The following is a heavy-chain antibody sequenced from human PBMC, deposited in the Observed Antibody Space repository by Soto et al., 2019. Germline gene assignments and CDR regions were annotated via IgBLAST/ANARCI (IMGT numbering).Heavy chain of an antibody. CDR2: INPNSGGT. CDR3: ARGDTMIVVVSPVDX. Sequence: ASMKVSCNASGYTFTGYYMHWVRQAPGQGLEWMGWINPNSGGTNYAHKFQGSVNMTRDTSISTACMELSRLRSDDTAVYYCARGDTMIVVVSPVDXWGQGTRVTVS. V-gene: IGHV1-2*07. CDR1: GYTFTGYY. D-gene: IGHD3-22*01. J-gene: IGHJ4*02.